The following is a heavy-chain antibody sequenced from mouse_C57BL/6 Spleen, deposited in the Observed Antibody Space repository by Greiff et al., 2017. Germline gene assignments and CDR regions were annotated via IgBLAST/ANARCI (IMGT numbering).Heavy chain of an antibody. CDR3: ARTGSNYLAWFAY. D-gene: IGHD2-5*01. CDR1: GFNIKNTY. CDR2: IDPANGNT. Sequence: EVQLQQSVAELVRPGASVKLSCTASGFNIKNTYMHWVKQTPEQGLEWVGRIDPANGNTKYAPKFPGQATITADTASNTAYLQLSSLTAEDTAIYYCARTGSNYLAWFAYWGQGTLVTVSA. J-gene: IGHJ3*01. V-gene: IGHV14-3*01.